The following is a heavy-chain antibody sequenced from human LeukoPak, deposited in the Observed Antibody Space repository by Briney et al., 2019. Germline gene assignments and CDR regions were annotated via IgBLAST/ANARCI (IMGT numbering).Heavy chain of an antibody. CDR3: AKDPRYSSSSQVEFDY. D-gene: IGHD6-6*01. CDR1: GFTFSSYA. J-gene: IGHJ4*02. V-gene: IGHV3-23*01. Sequence: GGSLRLSCAASGFTFSSYAMSWVRQAPGKGLGWVSAIIGSGGSKYYADSVNGRFTISRDNSKNTLYLQMNSLRAEDTAVYYCAKDPRYSSSSQVEFDYWGQGTLVTVSS. CDR2: IIGSGGSK.